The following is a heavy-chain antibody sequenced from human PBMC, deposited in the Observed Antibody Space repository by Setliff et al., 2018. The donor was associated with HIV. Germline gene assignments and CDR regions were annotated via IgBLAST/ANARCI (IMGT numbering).Heavy chain of an antibody. J-gene: IGHJ5*02. CDR2: IIPHVTIA. D-gene: IGHD2-15*01. CDR3: ARYCSGGSCPGRFDP. V-gene: IGHV1-69*10. CDR1: GDTFSTYA. Sequence: ASVKVSCKASGDTFSTYAITWVRQAPGHGLEWMGGIIPHVTIANYAQEFQGRVRFTADKSTSTAYMELNSLGSDDTAVYYCARYCSGGSCPGRFDPWGQGTLVTVSS.